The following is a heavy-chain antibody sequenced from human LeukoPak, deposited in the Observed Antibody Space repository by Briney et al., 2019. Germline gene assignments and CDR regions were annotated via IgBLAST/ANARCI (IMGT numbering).Heavy chain of an antibody. Sequence: SVKVSCKASGGTFSSYAISWVRQAPGQGLEWMGGIIPIFGTANYAQKFQGRVTITADESTSTAYMELSSLRSEDTAVYYCAGTVDYSNSFDYWGQGTLVTVSS. J-gene: IGHJ4*02. CDR2: IIPIFGTA. D-gene: IGHD4-11*01. CDR1: GGTFSSYA. CDR3: AGTVDYSNSFDY. V-gene: IGHV1-69*13.